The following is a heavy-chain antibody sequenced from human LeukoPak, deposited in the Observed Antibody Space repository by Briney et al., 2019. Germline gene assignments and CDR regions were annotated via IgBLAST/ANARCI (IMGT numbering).Heavy chain of an antibody. J-gene: IGHJ4*02. V-gene: IGHV3-21*01. CDR2: ISSGSTYI. CDR3: ARDLWGVATIDY. CDR1: EFTFSTYS. D-gene: IGHD5-24*01. Sequence: GGSLRLSCAASEFTFSTYSMNWVRQAPGKGLEWVSSISSGSTYIYYADSVKGRFTISRDNAKNSLYLQMNSLRAEDTAVYYCARDLWGVATIDYWGQGTLVTVSS.